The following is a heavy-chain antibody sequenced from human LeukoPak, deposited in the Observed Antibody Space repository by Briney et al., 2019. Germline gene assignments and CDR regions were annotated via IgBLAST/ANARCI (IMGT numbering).Heavy chain of an antibody. CDR2: IKSRTDGGTT. CDR3: ATEFYSNGYNY. J-gene: IGHJ4*02. CDR1: ALTFSSAW. Sequence: GGSLRLSCAASALTFSSAWMTWVRRIPGKGLEWVGHIKSRTDGGTTDYAAPVKGRFTVSRDDSKNTVYLQMNSLKTEDSAVYFCATEFYSNGYNYWGRGTLVTVSS. V-gene: IGHV3-15*01. D-gene: IGHD5-24*01.